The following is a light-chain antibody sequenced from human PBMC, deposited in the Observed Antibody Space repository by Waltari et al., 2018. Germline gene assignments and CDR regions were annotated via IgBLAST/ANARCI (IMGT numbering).Light chain of an antibody. CDR3: QRYNSYSAT. CDR2: DAS. J-gene: IGKJ1*01. V-gene: IGKV1-5*01. CDR1: QSIGGS. Sequence: DIQMTQSPSTLSAPVGDRVTITGRASQSIGGSLAWYQQKPEKAPKVLIYDASVLESGVPSRFSGSGSGTEFTLTISSLQPDDFATYYCQRYNSYSATFGQGTKVEI.